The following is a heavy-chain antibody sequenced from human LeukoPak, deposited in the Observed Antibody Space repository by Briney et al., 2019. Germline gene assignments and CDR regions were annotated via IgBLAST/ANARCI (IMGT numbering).Heavy chain of an antibody. CDR1: GFTFSSYA. CDR2: ISGSGGST. J-gene: IGHJ4*02. CDR3: AKLNAGGYSYAAIDY. Sequence: PGGSLRLSCAASGFTFSSYAMSWVRQAPGKGLEWVSAISGSGGSTYYADSVKGRFTISRDNSKNTLYLQMNSLRAEDTAVYYCAKLNAGGYSYAAIDYWGQGTLVTVSS. V-gene: IGHV3-23*01. D-gene: IGHD5-18*01.